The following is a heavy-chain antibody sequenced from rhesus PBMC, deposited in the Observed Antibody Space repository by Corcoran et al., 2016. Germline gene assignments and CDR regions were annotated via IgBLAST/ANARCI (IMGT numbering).Heavy chain of an antibody. CDR3: ARGSGSYYNAEYFEF. D-gene: IGHD3-16*01. J-gene: IGHJ1*01. Sequence: QVQLQESGPGLVKPSETLSLTCAVSGGSISDDCYWIWIRQPPGKGLEWIGYISGSGGGTNYNPPLKNRVTISIDTSKNQFSLRLSSVTAADTAVYYCARGSGSYYNAEYFEFWGQGALVTVSS. V-gene: IGHV4-106*01. CDR2: ISGSGGGT. CDR1: GGSISDDCY.